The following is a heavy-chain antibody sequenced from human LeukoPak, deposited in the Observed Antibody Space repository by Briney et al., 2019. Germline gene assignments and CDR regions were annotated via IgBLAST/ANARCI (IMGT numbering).Heavy chain of an antibody. V-gene: IGHV3-72*01. CDR1: GFTFSDHY. CDR3: ARDTNGDYYFDY. D-gene: IGHD7-27*01. CDR2: TRNKANSYTT. Sequence: GGSLRLSCAASGFTFSDHYMDWVRQAPGKGLEWVRGTRNKANSYTTEYAASVKGRFTISRDDSKNSLYLQMDSLKTEDTAVYYCARDTNGDYYFDYWGQGTLVTVSS. J-gene: IGHJ4*02.